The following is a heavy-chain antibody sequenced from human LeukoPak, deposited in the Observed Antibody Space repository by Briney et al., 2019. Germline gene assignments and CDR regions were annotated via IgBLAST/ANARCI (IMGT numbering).Heavy chain of an antibody. D-gene: IGHD1-1*01. Sequence: GGSLRLSCAASGFTFSSYAMSWVRQAPGKGLEWVSAISGSGGSTYYADSVKDRFTISRDNSKNTLYLQMNSLRAEDTAVYYCAKGTTGTTKNFDYWGQGTLVTVSS. CDR1: GFTFSSYA. CDR3: AKGTTGTTKNFDY. J-gene: IGHJ4*02. CDR2: ISGSGGST. V-gene: IGHV3-23*01.